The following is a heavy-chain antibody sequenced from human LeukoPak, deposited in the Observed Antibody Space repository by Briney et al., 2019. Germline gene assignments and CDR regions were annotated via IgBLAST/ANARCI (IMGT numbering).Heavy chain of an antibody. D-gene: IGHD5-18*01. CDR2: IYSGGNT. V-gene: IGHV3-53*01. CDR1: GVTVSSNY. CDR3: AREMIQLPGYFDY. Sequence: GGSLRRSCAASGVTVSSNYMSWVRQAPGKGLEWVSVIYSGGNTFYADSVKGRFTISRDNSKNTLYLQMNSLRAEDTAVYYCAREMIQLPGYFDYWGQGTLVTVSS. J-gene: IGHJ4*02.